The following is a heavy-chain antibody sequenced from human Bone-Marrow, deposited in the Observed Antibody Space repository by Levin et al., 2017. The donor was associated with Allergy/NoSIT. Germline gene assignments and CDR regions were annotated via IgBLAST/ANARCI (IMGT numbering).Heavy chain of an antibody. D-gene: IGHD5-18*01. CDR3: AREVDTELYGMDV. Sequence: SETLSLTCTVSGGSVNSGGYYWSWVRQPPGKGLEWIGFIYFSGSTNYNPSLKSRVSVSIDTSKNQFSLKLRSVTAADTAVYYCAREVDTELYGMDVWGQGTTVTVSS. CDR2: IYFSGST. V-gene: IGHV4-61*08. J-gene: IGHJ6*02. CDR1: GGSVNSGGYY.